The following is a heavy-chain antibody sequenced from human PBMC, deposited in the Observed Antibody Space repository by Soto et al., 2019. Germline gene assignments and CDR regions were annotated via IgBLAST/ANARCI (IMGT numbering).Heavy chain of an antibody. J-gene: IGHJ6*02. CDR1: GFTFSSYA. CDR3: AKEFIDDFWSGYSERVGMGV. D-gene: IGHD3-3*01. V-gene: IGHV3-23*01. Sequence: GGSLRLSCAASGFTFSSYAMSWVRQAPGKGLEWVSAISGSGGSTYYADSVKGRFTISRDNSKNTLYLQMNSLRAEDTAVYYCAKEFIDDFWSGYSERVGMGVWGRGTTVAVSS. CDR2: ISGSGGST.